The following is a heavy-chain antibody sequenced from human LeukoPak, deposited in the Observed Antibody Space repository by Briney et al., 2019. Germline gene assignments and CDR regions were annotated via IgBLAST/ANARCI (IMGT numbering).Heavy chain of an antibody. V-gene: IGHV3-66*03. CDR1: GFSVSSTY. CDR3: TRDRAGTQSWVEFDL. J-gene: IGHJ5*02. CDR2: IYTSGST. Sequence: GGSLRLSCAASGFSVSSTYMSWVRQAPGKGLEWVSLIYTSGSTFYADSVMGRLTISRDNSKNTLFLQMNSLRAEDSAVYYCTRDRAGTQSWVEFDLWGQGTLVTVSS. D-gene: IGHD3-10*01.